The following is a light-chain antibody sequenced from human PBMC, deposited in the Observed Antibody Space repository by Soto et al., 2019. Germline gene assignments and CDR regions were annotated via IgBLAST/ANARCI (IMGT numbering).Light chain of an antibody. Sequence: EIVMTQSPATLSVSPGERATLSCRASQSVSPNLAWYQQKPGQAPRLLIYAASTRATGIPARFSGSGSGTEFTLTINSLQSEDFAVYWCQQFGSSPYTFGQGTKVDIK. CDR2: AAS. V-gene: IGKV3-15*01. J-gene: IGKJ2*01. CDR3: QQFGSSPYT. CDR1: QSVSPN.